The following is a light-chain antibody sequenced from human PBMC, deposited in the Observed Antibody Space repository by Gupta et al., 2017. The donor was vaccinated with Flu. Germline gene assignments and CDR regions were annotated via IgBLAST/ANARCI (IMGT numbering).Light chain of an antibody. Sequence: EIVLTQSPATLSLSPGERATLSCRASQSVSSYLAWYQQKPGQAPRLLIYDASNRATGIPARFSGSGSGKDFTLTISSREPEDFAVYYCQQRSNRPPLTFGGGTKVEIK. CDR1: QSVSSY. J-gene: IGKJ4*01. V-gene: IGKV3-11*01. CDR2: DAS. CDR3: QQRSNRPPLT.